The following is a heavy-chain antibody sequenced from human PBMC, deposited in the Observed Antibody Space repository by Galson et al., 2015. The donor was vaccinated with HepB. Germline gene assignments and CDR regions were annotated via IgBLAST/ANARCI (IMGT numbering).Heavy chain of an antibody. J-gene: IGHJ5*02. Sequence: PALVKPTQTLTLTCTFSGFSLNTLGVGVGWIRQPPGKALEWLALIYWDDDTRYSPSLTSRLTITKDTSKNQVVLVMTNTDPVDTATYFCAYSPPGYAVVTSKLDPWGQGILVTVSS. D-gene: IGHD4-23*01. V-gene: IGHV2-5*02. CDR2: IYWDDDT. CDR3: AYSPPGYAVVTSKLDP. CDR1: GFSLNTLGVG.